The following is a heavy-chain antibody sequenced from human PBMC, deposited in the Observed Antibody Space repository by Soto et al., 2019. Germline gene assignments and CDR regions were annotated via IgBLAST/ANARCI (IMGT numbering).Heavy chain of an antibody. J-gene: IGHJ6*03. CDR3: ARGTRGYSSSSGFYYYYMDV. CDR1: GHSYTSYW. Sequence: PGESLKISCKGSGHSYTSYWVGWVRQMPGKDLEWMGIIYPGDSDTRYSPSFQGQVTISADKSISTAYLQWSTLKASDTAMYYCARGTRGYSSSSGFYYYYMDVRGKGTTVTVSS. D-gene: IGHD6-6*01. CDR2: IYPGDSDT. V-gene: IGHV5-51*01.